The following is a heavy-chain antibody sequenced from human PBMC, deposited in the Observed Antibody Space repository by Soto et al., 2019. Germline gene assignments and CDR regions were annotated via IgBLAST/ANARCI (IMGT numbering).Heavy chain of an antibody. J-gene: IGHJ6*02. CDR2: INPSGGGT. CDR1: GYTFSNYY. CDR3: ARGPKLADFGDRGYYGMDV. D-gene: IGHD4-17*01. V-gene: IGHV1-46*01. Sequence: QVHLVQSGAEVKKPGASVTFPCKASGYTFSNYYMHWVRQAPGQGLEWVGIINPSGGGTTYAQNFQGRVTMTRDTSTSTIYMEPNSLRSEDTAVYYCARGPKLADFGDRGYYGMDVWGHGTTVTVS.